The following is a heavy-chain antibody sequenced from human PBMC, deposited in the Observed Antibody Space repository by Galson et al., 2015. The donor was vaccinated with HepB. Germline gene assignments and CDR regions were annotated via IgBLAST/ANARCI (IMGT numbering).Heavy chain of an antibody. Sequence: SLRLSCAASGFTVSSIHMSWVRQAPGKGLEWVSIIYGGGSTYYADSVKGRFTISRDNSKNTLYLQMNSLRAEDTGVYYCARVFGEYFDHWGQGTLVPVSS. J-gene: IGHJ4*02. CDR3: ARVFGEYFDH. CDR1: GFTVSSIH. CDR2: IYGGGST. D-gene: IGHD3-10*02. V-gene: IGHV3-53*01.